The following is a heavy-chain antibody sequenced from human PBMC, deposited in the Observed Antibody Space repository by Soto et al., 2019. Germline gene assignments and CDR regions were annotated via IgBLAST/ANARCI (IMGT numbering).Heavy chain of an antibody. Sequence: GGSLRLSCAASGFTFSSYAMHWVRQAPGKGLEWVAVISYDGSNKYYADSVKGRFTISRDNSKNTLYLQMNSLRAEDTAVYYCARVSGCSSTSCYPYYYYYGMDVWGQGTTVTVSS. CDR3: ARVSGCSSTSCYPYYYYYGMDV. D-gene: IGHD2-2*01. CDR2: ISYDGSNK. CDR1: GFTFSSYA. J-gene: IGHJ6*02. V-gene: IGHV3-30-3*01.